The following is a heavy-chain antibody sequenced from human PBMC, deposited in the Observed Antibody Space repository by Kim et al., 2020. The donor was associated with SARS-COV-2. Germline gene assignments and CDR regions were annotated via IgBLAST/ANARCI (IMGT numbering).Heavy chain of an antibody. CDR3: ARDGSAIITMVRGTFDY. Sequence: GGSLRLSCAASGFTFSSYAMHWVRQAPGKGLEWVAVISYDGSNKYYADSVKGRFTISRDNSKNTLYLQLNSLRAEDTAVYYCARDGSAIITMVRGTFDYWGQGTLVTVSS. J-gene: IGHJ4*02. CDR1: GFTFSSYA. D-gene: IGHD3-10*01. V-gene: IGHV3-30*04. CDR2: ISYDGSNK.